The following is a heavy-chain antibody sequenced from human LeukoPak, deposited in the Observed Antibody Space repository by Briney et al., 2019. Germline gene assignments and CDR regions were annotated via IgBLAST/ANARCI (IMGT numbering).Heavy chain of an antibody. D-gene: IGHD1-26*01. J-gene: IGHJ5*02. CDR1: GYSFTSYY. Sequence: ASVKVSCKASGYSFTSYYMHWVRQAPGQGLEWMGFIDPSGSSAAYAQKFQGRLTMTRDMFTSTDYMELTSLTSDDTAVYYCARDNSVGETAWWFDPWGQGTLVTVSS. CDR2: IDPSGSSA. V-gene: IGHV1-46*01. CDR3: ARDNSVGETAWWFDP.